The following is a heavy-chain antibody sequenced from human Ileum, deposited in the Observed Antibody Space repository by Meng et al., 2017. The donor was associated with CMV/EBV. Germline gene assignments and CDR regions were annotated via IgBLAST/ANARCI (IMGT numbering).Heavy chain of an antibody. J-gene: IGHJ4*02. Sequence: CQASGYSFHFYYIHWVRQAPGQGLEWMGYINTHSGGTIYGQKFQGRVTMTRDTSISTAYMELSSLRSDDTAVYFCARVEGMTATASDWGQGTLVTVSS. V-gene: IGHV1-2*02. CDR1: GYSFHFYY. D-gene: IGHD2-21*02. CDR2: INTHSGGT. CDR3: ARVEGMTATASD.